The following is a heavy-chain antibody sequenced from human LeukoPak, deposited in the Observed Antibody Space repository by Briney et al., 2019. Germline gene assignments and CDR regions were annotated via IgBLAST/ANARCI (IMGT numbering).Heavy chain of an antibody. CDR2: IYTSGST. V-gene: IGHV4-61*02. J-gene: IGHJ4*02. CDR3: ATTLEMATTRQDY. Sequence: SETLSLTCTVSGGSICSGSYYWSWIRQPAGKGLEWIGRIYTSGSTNYNPSLKSRVTISVDTSKNQFSLKLSSVTAADTAVYYCATTLEMATTRQDYWGQGTLVTVSS. CDR1: GGSICSGSYY. D-gene: IGHD5-24*01.